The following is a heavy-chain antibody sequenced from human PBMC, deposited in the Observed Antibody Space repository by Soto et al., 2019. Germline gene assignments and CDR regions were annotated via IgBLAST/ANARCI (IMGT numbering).Heavy chain of an antibody. CDR1: GVSFAGYY. D-gene: IGHD2-8*01. J-gene: IGHJ5*02. CDR3: ASTWPGAAGERDCTNGVCHGNWFDP. Sequence: PSETLSLTSAVYGVSFAGYYWRWIRQPLGKGLEWIGEINHSGSTNYNPSLKSRVTISVDTSKNQFSLKLSSVTAADTAVYYCASTWPGAAGERDCTNGVCHGNWFDPWGQGTLVTVSS. CDR2: INHSGST. V-gene: IGHV4-34*01.